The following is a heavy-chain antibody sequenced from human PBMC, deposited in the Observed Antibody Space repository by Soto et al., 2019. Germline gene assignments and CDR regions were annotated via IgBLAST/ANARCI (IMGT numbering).Heavy chain of an antibody. J-gene: IGHJ4*02. CDR2: ISSSSDNI. CDR3: ARLPKGSLVTA. CDR1: GFRFSDHS. D-gene: IGHD2-21*02. Sequence: ESGGGLVYPGGSLRLSCVASGFRFSDHSMTWVRQSPGKELQWIAYISSSSDNIYYAESVRGRFTVSRDNAKNALFLQMNSLRDDDTATYYCARLPKGSLVTAWGQGTRVTVSS. V-gene: IGHV3-48*02.